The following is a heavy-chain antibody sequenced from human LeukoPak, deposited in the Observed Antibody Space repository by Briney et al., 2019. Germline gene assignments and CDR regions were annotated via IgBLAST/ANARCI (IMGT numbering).Heavy chain of an antibody. Sequence: PGGSLRLSRAASGFTFSSYGMHWVRQAPGKGLEWVAVISYDGSNKYYADSVKGRFTISRDNSKKTVYLQMNSLRAEDTAVYYCANAFYSSGWYDYWGQGTLVTVSS. CDR1: GFTFSSYG. CDR3: ANAFYSSGWYDY. CDR2: ISYDGSNK. J-gene: IGHJ4*02. V-gene: IGHV3-30*18. D-gene: IGHD6-19*01.